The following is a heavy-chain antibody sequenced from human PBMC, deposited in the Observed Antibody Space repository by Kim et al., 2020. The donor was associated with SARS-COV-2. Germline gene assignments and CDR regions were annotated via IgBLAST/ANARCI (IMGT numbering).Heavy chain of an antibody. CDR3: ARSQWPYYFDS. CDR2: IISDADST. CDR1: GFTFTSYW. V-gene: IGHV3-74*03. D-gene: IGHD6-19*01. J-gene: IGHJ4*02. Sequence: GGSLRLSCAVSGFTFTSYWMHWVRQAPGKGLVWVSRIISDADSTAYADSVKGRFSISRDNAKNTLYLQMNSLRADDTAVYYCARSQWPYYFDSWGQGTLVTVSS.